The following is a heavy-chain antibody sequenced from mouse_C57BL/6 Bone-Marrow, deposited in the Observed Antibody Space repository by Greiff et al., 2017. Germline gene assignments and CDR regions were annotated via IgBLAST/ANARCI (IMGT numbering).Heavy chain of an antibody. CDR2: IRNKANGYTT. V-gene: IGHV7-3*01. Sequence: EVNVVESGGGLVQPGGSLSLSCAASGFTFTDYYMSWVRQPPGKALEWLGFIRNKANGYTTEYSASVKGRFTISRDNSQSILYLQMNALRAEDSATYYCARYGKAMDYWGQGTSVTVSS. D-gene: IGHD2-1*01. CDR3: ARYGKAMDY. CDR1: GFTFTDYY. J-gene: IGHJ4*01.